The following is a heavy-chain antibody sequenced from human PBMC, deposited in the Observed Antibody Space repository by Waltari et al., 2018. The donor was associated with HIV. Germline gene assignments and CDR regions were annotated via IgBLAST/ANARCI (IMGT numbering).Heavy chain of an antibody. J-gene: IGHJ6*02. CDR2: IYTSGST. V-gene: IGHV4-61*02. Sequence: QVQLQESGPGLVKPSQTLSLTCTVSGGSISSGSYYWSWIRQPAGKGLEWIGRIYTSGSTNYNPSLKGRVTISVDTSKNQFSLKLSSVTAADTAVYYCAREGKEDYDFWSGYFFGMDVWGQGTTVTVSS. D-gene: IGHD3-3*01. CDR1: GGSISSGSYY. CDR3: AREGKEDYDFWSGYFFGMDV.